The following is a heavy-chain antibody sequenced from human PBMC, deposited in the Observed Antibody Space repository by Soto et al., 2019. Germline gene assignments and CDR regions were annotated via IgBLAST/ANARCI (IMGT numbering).Heavy chain of an antibody. CDR1: GDSFTNDY. CDR3: ARVPDY. D-gene: IGHD2-2*01. V-gene: IGHV4-59*13. J-gene: IGHJ4*02. CDR2: IYYNGIT. Sequence: SETLSLTCSVSGDSFTNDYWSWIRQPPGKGLEWIGYIYYNGITNYNASLKSRVTLSVNTPKNQFSLELRSVTAADTAVYYCARVPDYWGQGILVTVSS.